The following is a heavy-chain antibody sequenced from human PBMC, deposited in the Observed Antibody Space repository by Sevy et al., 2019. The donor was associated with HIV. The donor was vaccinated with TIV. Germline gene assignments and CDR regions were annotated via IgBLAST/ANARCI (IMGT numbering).Heavy chain of an antibody. V-gene: IGHV4-39*01. D-gene: IGHD4-17*01. J-gene: IGHJ3*02. CDR1: GGSISSSSYY. CDR2: IYYSGST. Sequence: AESLSLTCTVSGGSISSSSYYWGWIRQPPGKGLEWIGSIYYSGSTYYNPSLKSRVTISLDTSKNQFSLKLSSVTAADSAVYYCVLIHDYGHSSGAFDIWGQGTMVPVSS. CDR3: VLIHDYGHSSGAFDI.